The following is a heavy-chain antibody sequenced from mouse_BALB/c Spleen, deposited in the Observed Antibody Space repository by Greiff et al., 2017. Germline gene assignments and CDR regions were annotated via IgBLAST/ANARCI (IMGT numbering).Heavy chain of an antibody. CDR2: IDPENGDT. Sequence: EVQLQQSGAELVRSGASVKLSCTASGFNIKDYYMHWVKQRPEQGLEWIGWIDPENGDTEYAPKFQGKATMTADTSSNTAYLQLSSLTSEDTAVYYCTRVYGSSFDYWGQGTTLTVSS. D-gene: IGHD1-1*01. V-gene: IGHV14-4*02. J-gene: IGHJ2*01. CDR1: GFNIKDYY. CDR3: TRVYGSSFDY.